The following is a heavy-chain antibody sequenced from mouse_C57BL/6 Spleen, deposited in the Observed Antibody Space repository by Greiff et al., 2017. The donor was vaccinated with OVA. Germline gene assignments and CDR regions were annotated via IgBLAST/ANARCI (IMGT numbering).Heavy chain of an antibody. D-gene: IGHD2-1*01. CDR3: ARGEDYGNYFDY. Sequence: QVQLQQSGAELVKPGASVKLSCKASGYTFTSYWMQWVKQRPGQGLEWIGEIDPSDSYTNYNQKFKGKATLTVDTSSSTAYMQLSSLTSEDSAVYYCARGEDYGNYFDYWGQGTTLTVSS. V-gene: IGHV1-50*01. CDR2: IDPSDSYT. CDR1: GYTFTSYW. J-gene: IGHJ2*01.